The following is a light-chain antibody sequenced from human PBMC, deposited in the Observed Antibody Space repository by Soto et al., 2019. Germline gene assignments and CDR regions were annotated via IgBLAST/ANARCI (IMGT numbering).Light chain of an antibody. CDR2: DVS. V-gene: IGLV2-14*01. J-gene: IGLJ2*01. CDR1: SSDVGGYNY. Sequence: QSALTQPASVSGSPGQSITISCTGTSSDVGGYNYVSWYQQHPGKAPKLMIYDVSNRPSGVSNRFSGSKSGNTASLTISGRQAEGEADYYCSSYTSSSTLVVFGGGTKLNVL. CDR3: SSYTSSSTLVV.